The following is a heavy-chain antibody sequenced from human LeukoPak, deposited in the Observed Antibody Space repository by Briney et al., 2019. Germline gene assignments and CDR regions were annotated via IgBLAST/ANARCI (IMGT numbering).Heavy chain of an antibody. CDR2: ISSNGGST. J-gene: IGHJ4*02. CDR1: GFTFSSYA. V-gene: IGHV3-64*01. Sequence: GGSLRLSCAASGFTFSSYAMHWVRQAPGKGLEYVSAISSNGGSTYYANSVKGRFTISRDNSKNTLYLQMGRLRAEDMAVYYCARDKYYDSSGYYFYFDYWGQGTLVTVSS. D-gene: IGHD3-22*01. CDR3: ARDKYYDSSGYYFYFDY.